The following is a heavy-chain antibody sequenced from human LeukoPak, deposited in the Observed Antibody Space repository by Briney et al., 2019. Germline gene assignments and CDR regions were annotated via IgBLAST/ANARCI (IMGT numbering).Heavy chain of an antibody. Sequence: ASVKVSCKASGYTFTGYYIHWVRQAPGQGLEWMGWINPNSGGTNYAQRFQGRVTMTRDTSISTAYIELSRLTSDDTAVYYCARDQNPNNIVVVVAATPAHWGQGTLVTVSS. V-gene: IGHV1-2*02. CDR2: INPNSGGT. CDR3: ARDQNPNNIVVVVAATPAH. J-gene: IGHJ4*02. CDR1: GYTFTGYY. D-gene: IGHD2-15*01.